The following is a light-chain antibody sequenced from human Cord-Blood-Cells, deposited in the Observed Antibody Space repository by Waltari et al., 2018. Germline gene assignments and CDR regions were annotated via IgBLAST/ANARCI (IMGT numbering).Light chain of an antibody. J-gene: IGKJ2*01. CDR3: QQLNSYHMYT. V-gene: IGKV1-9*01. Sequence: IQLTQSPSSLSASVGDRVTITCRASQGISSYLAWYQQKPGNAPKLLIYAASTLQSGVPSRFSGSGSGTDFTLTISSLQPEDFATYYCQQLNSYHMYTFGQGTKLEIK. CDR1: QGISSY. CDR2: AAS.